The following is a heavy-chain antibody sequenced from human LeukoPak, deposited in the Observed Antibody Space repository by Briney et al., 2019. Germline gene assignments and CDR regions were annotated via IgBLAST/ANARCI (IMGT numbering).Heavy chain of an antibody. V-gene: IGHV3-21*05. D-gene: IGHD5-18*01. CDR1: GFTFSTYS. J-gene: IGHJ4*02. CDR2: ISSTSSHI. CDR3: AREDTAMAPFDY. Sequence: PGGSLRLSCAASGFTFSTYSMNWVRQAPGRGLEWVSYISSTSSHIYYADSVKGRFTISRDNAENSLYLQVNGLRAEDTAIYYCAREDTAMAPFDYWGRGTLVTVSS.